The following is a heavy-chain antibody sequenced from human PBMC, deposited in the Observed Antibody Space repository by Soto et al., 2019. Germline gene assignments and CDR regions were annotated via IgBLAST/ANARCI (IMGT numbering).Heavy chain of an antibody. V-gene: IGHV1-69*06. D-gene: IGHD1-20*01. CDR3: AGEITGTAYYFDY. CDR1: GGTFSSYA. Sequence: SVKVSCKASGGTFSSYAISWVRQAPGQGLEWMGGIIPIFGTANYAQKFQGRVTITADKSTSTAYMELSSLRSEDMAVYYCAGEITGTAYYFDYWGQGTLVTVSS. J-gene: IGHJ4*02. CDR2: IIPIFGTA.